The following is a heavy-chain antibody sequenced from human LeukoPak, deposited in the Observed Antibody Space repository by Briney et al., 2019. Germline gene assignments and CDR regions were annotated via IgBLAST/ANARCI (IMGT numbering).Heavy chain of an antibody. Sequence: GGSLRLSCAASGFTFSSYAMHWVRQAPGKGLEWVAVISYDGSNKYYADSVKGRFTISRDNSKNTLYLQMNSLRAEDTAVYYCARCEDSSSWYVIGNYWGQGTLVTVSS. D-gene: IGHD6-13*01. CDR1: GFTFSSYA. V-gene: IGHV3-30-3*01. CDR2: ISYDGSNK. CDR3: ARCEDSSSWYVIGNY. J-gene: IGHJ4*02.